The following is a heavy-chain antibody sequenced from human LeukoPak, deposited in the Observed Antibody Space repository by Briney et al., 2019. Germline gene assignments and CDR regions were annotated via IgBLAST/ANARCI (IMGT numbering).Heavy chain of an antibody. V-gene: IGHV3-66*01. D-gene: IGHD2-2*01. CDR2: LYSGVST. CDR1: GLTVSSNY. CDR3: ASGGSSSWLDY. J-gene: IGHJ4*02. Sequence: GGSLRLSCAASGLTVSSNYMSWVRQAPGKGLEWVSILYSGVSTYYADSVTGRFTISRDNLKNTLKLQMNSLRAEDTAVYYCASGGSSSWLDYWGQGTLVTVSS.